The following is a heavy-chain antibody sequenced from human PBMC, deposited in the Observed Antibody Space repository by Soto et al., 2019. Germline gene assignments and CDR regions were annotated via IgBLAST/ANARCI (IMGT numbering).Heavy chain of an antibody. CDR3: ARDRFHYYDSSGYYYDLGETNYYYYGMDV. D-gene: IGHD3-22*01. CDR1: GGSISSGDYY. J-gene: IGHJ6*02. Sequence: QVQLQESGPGLVKPSQTLSLTCTVSGGSISSGDYYWSWIRQPPGKGLEWIGYIYYSGSTYYNPSLKSRVTISVDTSKNQFSLKLSSVTAADTAVYYCARDRFHYYDSSGYYYDLGETNYYYYGMDVWGQGTTVTVSS. V-gene: IGHV4-30-4*01. CDR2: IYYSGST.